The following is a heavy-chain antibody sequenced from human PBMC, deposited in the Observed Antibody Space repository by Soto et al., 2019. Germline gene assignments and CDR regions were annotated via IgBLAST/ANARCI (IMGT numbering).Heavy chain of an antibody. CDR2: MTPNSGNT. V-gene: IGHV1-8*01. CDR1: GYSFIDYD. D-gene: IGHD6-19*01. J-gene: IGHJ5*02. CDR3: ARNQYSSGLFDP. Sequence: QVQLVQSGAEVKKPGASVKVSCKASGYSFIDYDINWVRQATGQGLEWMGWMTPNSGNTGYAQKFHGRVTLTRATSIVKTYLELNSLKSDDTAVYYCARNQYSSGLFDPCVQGTLVNVSS.